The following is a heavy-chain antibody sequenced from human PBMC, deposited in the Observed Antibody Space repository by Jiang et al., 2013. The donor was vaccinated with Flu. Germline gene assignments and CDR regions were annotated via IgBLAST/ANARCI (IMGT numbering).Heavy chain of an antibody. D-gene: IGHD4-17*01. V-gene: IGHV5-51*01. CDR3: ARNLDQGDPHAFDM. CDR2: IYPSGSNPTSV. CDR1: GYSFGNYW. J-gene: IGHJ3*02. Sequence: YGAEVKKPGESLKISCKGSGYSFGNYWIAWVRQMPGKGLEWMGIIYPSGSNPTSVRYSPSFRGQVTISADKFITTAYLQWSGLKASDTAVYYCARNLDQGDPHAFDMWGQGTTVTVSS.